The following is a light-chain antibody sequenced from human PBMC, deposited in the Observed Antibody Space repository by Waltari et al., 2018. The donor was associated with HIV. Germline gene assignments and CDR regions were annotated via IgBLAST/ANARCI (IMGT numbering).Light chain of an antibody. CDR2: RNN. V-gene: IGLV10-54*04. J-gene: IGLJ1*01. Sequence: QAGLTQPPSVSKGLRQTATLTCPGNSNNVGNPGPTWLQQHQGHPPKLLSYRNNNRPSGISERFSASRSGNTASLTITGLQPEDEADYYCSAWDSSLSAYVFGTGTKVTVL. CDR3: SAWDSSLSAYV. CDR1: SNNVGNPG.